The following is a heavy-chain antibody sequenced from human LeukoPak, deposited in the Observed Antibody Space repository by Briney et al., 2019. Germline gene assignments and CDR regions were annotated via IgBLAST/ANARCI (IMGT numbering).Heavy chain of an antibody. CDR3: AKDRIRMVRGVIHYYYYGMDV. V-gene: IGHV3-30*18. CDR2: ISYDGSNK. Sequence: GGSPRLSCAASGFTFSSYGMHWVRQAPGKGLEWVAVISYDGSNKYYADSVKGRFTISRDNSKNTLYLQMNSLRAEDTAVYYCAKDRIRMVRGVIHYYYYGMDVWGKGTTVTVSS. D-gene: IGHD3-10*01. CDR1: GFTFSSYG. J-gene: IGHJ6*04.